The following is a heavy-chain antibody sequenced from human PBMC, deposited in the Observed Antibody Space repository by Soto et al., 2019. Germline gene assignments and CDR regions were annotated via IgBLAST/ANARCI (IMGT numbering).Heavy chain of an antibody. CDR3: ATDRGYSGYDHWFAS. CDR2: ISGSGGAT. Sequence: PIRLSCAASGVTFSSYDMSRISKAPGQGLEWVSAISGSGGATYYADSVKGRFTISRDNSDSTLYLQMNSLRAEDTAVYYCATDRGYSGYDHWFASWGQGTLDPVSS. D-gene: IGHD5-12*01. J-gene: IGHJ5*01. CDR1: GVTFSSYD. V-gene: IGHV3-23*01.